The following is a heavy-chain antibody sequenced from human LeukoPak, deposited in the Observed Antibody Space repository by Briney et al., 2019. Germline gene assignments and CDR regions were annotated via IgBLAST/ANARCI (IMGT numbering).Heavy chain of an antibody. CDR1: GGSITSFY. V-gene: IGHV4-59*08. J-gene: IGHJ6*02. CDR3: GRGGKYGTYPLYYHYGMDV. Sequence: PSETLSLTCAVSGGSITSFYWSWIRQPPGKGLEWMGYIYSSGNTNYNPSLKSRLTISIDTSKNHFTLKLTSVTAADTAVYYCGRGGKYGTYPLYYHYGMDVWGQGTTVTVSS. CDR2: IYSSGNT. D-gene: IGHD1-26*01.